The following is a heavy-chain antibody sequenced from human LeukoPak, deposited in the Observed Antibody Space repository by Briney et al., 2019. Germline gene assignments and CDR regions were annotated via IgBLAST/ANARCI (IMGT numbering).Heavy chain of an antibody. D-gene: IGHD6-19*01. V-gene: IGHV3-30*18. CDR2: ISYDGSNK. Sequence: PGGSLRLSCAASGFTFSDYSMNCVRQPPGKGLEWVAVISYDGSNKYYADSVKGRFTISRDNSKNTLYLQMNSLRAEDTAVYYCAKPSSGSSGWYPTFDYWGQGTLVTVSS. CDR1: GFTFSDYS. CDR3: AKPSSGSSGWYPTFDY. J-gene: IGHJ4*02.